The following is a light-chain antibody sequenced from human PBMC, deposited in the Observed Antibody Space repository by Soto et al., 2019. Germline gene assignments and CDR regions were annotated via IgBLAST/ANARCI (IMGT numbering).Light chain of an antibody. CDR1: SSDVSGYNY. CDR3: CSYTSSSTPVV. J-gene: IGLJ2*01. CDR2: DVS. Sequence: QSALTQPASVSGSPGQSITISCTGTSSDVSGYNYVSWYQQHPGKAPKLMIYDVSNRPSGVSNRFPGSKSGNTASLTISGLQAEDEADYYCCSYTSSSTPVVFGGGTKVTVL. V-gene: IGLV2-14*03.